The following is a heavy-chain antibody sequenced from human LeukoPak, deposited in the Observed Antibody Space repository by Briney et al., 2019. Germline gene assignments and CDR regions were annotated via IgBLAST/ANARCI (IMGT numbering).Heavy chain of an antibody. Sequence: PSETLSLTCTVSGGSISSYYWSWIRQPAGKGLEWIGRIYTSGSTNYNPSLKSRVTMSVDTSKNQFSLKLSSVTAADTAVYYCAREDEVLLEWSSYYYYYMDVWGKGTTVTVSS. CDR1: GGSISSYY. V-gene: IGHV4-4*07. CDR3: AREDEVLLEWSSYYYYYMDV. J-gene: IGHJ6*03. D-gene: IGHD1-20*01. CDR2: IYTSGST.